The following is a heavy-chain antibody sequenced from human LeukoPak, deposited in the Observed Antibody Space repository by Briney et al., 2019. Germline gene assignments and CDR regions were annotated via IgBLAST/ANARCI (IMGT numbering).Heavy chain of an antibody. J-gene: IGHJ4*02. V-gene: IGHV3-21*01. CDR1: KFTFSDYS. Sequence: PGGSLRLSCAPSKFTFSDYSMSWVRQAPGKGLDWVSSISSIRNYIYYADSVKGRFTVSRDNAKNSLYLQMNSLRAEDTAVYYCARGYSSSSGVDYWGQGTLVTVSS. CDR2: ISSIRNYI. D-gene: IGHD6-6*01. CDR3: ARGYSSSSGVDY.